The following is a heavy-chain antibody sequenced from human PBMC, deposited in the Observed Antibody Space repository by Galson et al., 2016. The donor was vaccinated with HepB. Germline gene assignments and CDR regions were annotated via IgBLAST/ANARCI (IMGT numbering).Heavy chain of an antibody. V-gene: IGHV3-9*01. J-gene: IGHJ1*01. CDR2: ISWNSGRL. Sequence: SLRLSCAASGLRFDDHAMHWVRQAPGKGLEWVSGISWNSGRLTYTDSVKGRFTISRDNAKNSLYLQMDSLRPDDTAFYYCAKATSGSAYGSRYFQHWGQGTLVTVSS. CDR1: GLRFDDHA. CDR3: AKATSGSAYGSRYFQH. D-gene: IGHD4-17*01.